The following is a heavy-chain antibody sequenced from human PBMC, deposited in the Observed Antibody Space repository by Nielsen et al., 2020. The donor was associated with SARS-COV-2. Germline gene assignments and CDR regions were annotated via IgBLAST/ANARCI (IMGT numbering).Heavy chain of an antibody. CDR2: IYYSGST. V-gene: IGHV4-59*01. CDR1: GGSISSYY. Sequence: SETLSLTCTVSGGSISSYYWNWIRQPSGKGLEWIGYIYYSGSTNYNPSLKSRVTISVDTSKNQFSLKLSSVTAADTAVYYCARTYSGSYYFDYWGQGTLVTVSS. D-gene: IGHD1-26*01. CDR3: ARTYSGSYYFDY. J-gene: IGHJ4*02.